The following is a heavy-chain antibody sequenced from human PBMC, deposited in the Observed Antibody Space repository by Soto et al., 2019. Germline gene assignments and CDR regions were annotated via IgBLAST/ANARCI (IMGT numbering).Heavy chain of an antibody. CDR1: GFTFSGSA. CDR3: TRRGSSSSPPGYYYGMDV. D-gene: IGHD6-6*01. CDR2: IRSKANSYAT. J-gene: IGHJ6*02. Sequence: QPGGSLRLSCAASGFTFSGSAMHWVRQASGKGLEWVGRIRSKANSYATAYAASVKGRFTISRDDSKNTAYLQMNSLKTEDTAVYYCTRRGSSSSPPGYYYGMDVWGQGTTVTVSS. V-gene: IGHV3-73*01.